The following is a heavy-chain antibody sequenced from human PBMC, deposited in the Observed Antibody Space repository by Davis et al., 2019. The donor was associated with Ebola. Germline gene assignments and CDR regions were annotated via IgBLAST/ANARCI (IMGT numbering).Heavy chain of an antibody. D-gene: IGHD3-10*01. J-gene: IGHJ6*02. V-gene: IGHV3-30*03. Sequence: GESLKISCAASGFTFDSYAMSWVRQAPGKGLEWVAVISYDGSNKYYADSVKGRFTISRDNSKNTLYLQMNSLRAEDTAVYYCARGGDGSGSYLGYYYGMDVWGQGTTVTVSS. CDR3: ARGGDGSGSYLGYYYGMDV. CDR2: ISYDGSNK. CDR1: GFTFDSYA.